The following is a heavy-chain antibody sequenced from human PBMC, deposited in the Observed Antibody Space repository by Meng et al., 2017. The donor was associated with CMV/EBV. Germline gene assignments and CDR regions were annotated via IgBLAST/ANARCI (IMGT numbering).Heavy chain of an antibody. D-gene: IGHD3-10*01. V-gene: IGHV4-34*01. CDR2: INHSGST. Sequence: LKKGAAGLCKPSVTLSLPCAFYGGSFSGYYWSWIRQPPGKGLEWIGEINHSGSTNSNPSLKSRVTISVDTSKNQFSLKLSSVTAADTAVYYCARGLWFGELSPFDYWGQGTLVTVSS. J-gene: IGHJ4*02. CDR3: ARGLWFGELSPFDY. CDR1: GGSFSGYY.